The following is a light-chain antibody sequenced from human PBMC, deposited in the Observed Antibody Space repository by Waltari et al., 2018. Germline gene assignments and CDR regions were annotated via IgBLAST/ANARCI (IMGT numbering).Light chain of an antibody. CDR3: SSFTGSSFVL. CDR2: DGS. V-gene: IGLV2-14*03. Sequence: SLNQHTQGKARNLIIYDGSDRPSGVSNRFSGSKSGTTASLTISGLQAEDEAMYYCSSFTGSSFVLFGGGTMLTVL. J-gene: IGLJ2*01.